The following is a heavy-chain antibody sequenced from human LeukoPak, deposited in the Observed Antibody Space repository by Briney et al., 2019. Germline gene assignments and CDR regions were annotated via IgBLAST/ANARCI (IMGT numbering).Heavy chain of an antibody. CDR2: ISGHGDTT. Sequence: GGSLRLSCAASGFTFDDFAMHWVRQAPGKGLEWVSLISGHGDTTYYADSVKGRFTISRDNNKNSLYLQMNSLRAEDTAVYYCARKAAAGRSAFDYWGQGTLVTVSS. CDR3: ARKAAAGRSAFDY. V-gene: IGHV3-43*02. J-gene: IGHJ4*02. CDR1: GFTFDDFA. D-gene: IGHD6-13*01.